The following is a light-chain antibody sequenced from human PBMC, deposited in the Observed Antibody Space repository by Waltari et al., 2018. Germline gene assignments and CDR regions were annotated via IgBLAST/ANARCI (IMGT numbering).Light chain of an antibody. Sequence: QSALIQPAPVSGSPGQSITISCTGPSSNIGSYNLVSWYQQYPGKAPKVMIYEVYKRPSGVSNRFSGSKSGNTASLTISGLQAEDETDYYCCSYAGSNSWVFGGGTKVTVL. J-gene: IGLJ3*02. CDR1: SSNIGSYNL. CDR3: CSYAGSNSWV. V-gene: IGLV2-23*02. CDR2: EVY.